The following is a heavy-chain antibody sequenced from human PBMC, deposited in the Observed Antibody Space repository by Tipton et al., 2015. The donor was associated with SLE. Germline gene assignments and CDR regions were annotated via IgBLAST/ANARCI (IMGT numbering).Heavy chain of an antibody. CDR3: ARTNLQESLVDWFFAL. V-gene: IGHV4-59*11. Sequence: TLSLTCTVSGASISSHYWGWFRQPPGKGLEWIGYMSYSGSAHYNPSLRSRVTLSLDTSKNQVSLKLTSVTAADTAVYYCARTNLQESLVDWFFALWGRGTLVTVSS. CDR2: MSYSGSA. CDR1: GASISSHY. J-gene: IGHJ2*01. D-gene: IGHD5-24*01.